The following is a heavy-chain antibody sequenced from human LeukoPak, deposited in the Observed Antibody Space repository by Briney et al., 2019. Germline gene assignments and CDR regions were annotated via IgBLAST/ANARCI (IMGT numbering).Heavy chain of an antibody. CDR2: IYYTGST. CDR1: GGSITSYY. J-gene: IGHJ4*02. CDR3: ARVGVEVELATFAY. Sequence: SETLSLTCTVSGGSITSYYWTWIRQPPGEGLEWIGYIYYTGSTNYNPSLKSRVTLSVDTSNNEVSLKLRSVTAADTAVYYCARVGVEVELATFAYWGRGTLVAVSS. V-gene: IGHV4-59*01. D-gene: IGHD5-24*01.